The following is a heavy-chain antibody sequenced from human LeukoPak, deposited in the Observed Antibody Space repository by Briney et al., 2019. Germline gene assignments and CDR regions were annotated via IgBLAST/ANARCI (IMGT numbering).Heavy chain of an antibody. CDR2: IIPIFGTA. Sequence: GASVKVSCKASGGTFSSYAISWVRQAPGQGLEWMGGIIPIFGTANYAQKFQGRVTITADESTSTAYMELSSLRSEDTAVYYCARELKGGMRGTNYYFDYWGQGTLVTVSS. CDR3: ARELKGGMRGTNYYFDY. D-gene: IGHD3-16*01. CDR1: GGTFSSYA. J-gene: IGHJ4*02. V-gene: IGHV1-69*13.